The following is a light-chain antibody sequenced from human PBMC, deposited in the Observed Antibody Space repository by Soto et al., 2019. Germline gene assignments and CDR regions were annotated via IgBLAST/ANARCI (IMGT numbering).Light chain of an antibody. CDR3: SSFTSTSTRL. CDR2: EVT. Sequence: QSALTQPASVSGSPGQSITISCTGTSSDIGSYDYVSWYQQHPGKAPNLIIYEVTDRPSGGSNRFSGSKSGNTASLTISGLQAEDEADYYCSSFTSTSTRLFGSGTKVTVL. J-gene: IGLJ1*01. CDR1: SSDIGSYDY. V-gene: IGLV2-14*01.